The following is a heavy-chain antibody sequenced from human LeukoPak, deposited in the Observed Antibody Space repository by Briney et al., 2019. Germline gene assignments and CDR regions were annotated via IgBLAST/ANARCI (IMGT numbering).Heavy chain of an antibody. CDR1: GGSISSGGYS. CDR3: ARDLGYSSGWYHETGY. V-gene: IGHV4-30-4*07. D-gene: IGHD6-19*01. Sequence: PSQTLSLTCAVSGGSISSGGYSWSWIRQPPGKGLEWIGYIYYSGSTNYNPSLKSRVTISVDTSKNQFSLKLSSVTAADTAVYYCARDLGYSSGWYHETGYWGQGTLVTVSS. J-gene: IGHJ4*02. CDR2: IYYSGST.